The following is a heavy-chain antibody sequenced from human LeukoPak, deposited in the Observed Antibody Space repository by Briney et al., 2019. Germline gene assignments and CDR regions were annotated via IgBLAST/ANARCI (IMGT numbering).Heavy chain of an antibody. Sequence: PGGSLRLSCEASGFTFTDYWRSWVRQAPGKGLKRVPNINQDGSEKNYVDSVKGRFTISRDNVKNSLYLQMNFLRGEDTAVYYCARAGYTYTTLYYWGPGTLVTVSS. CDR2: INQDGSEK. CDR3: ARAGYTYTTLYY. J-gene: IGHJ4*02. V-gene: IGHV3-7*01. D-gene: IGHD5-18*01. CDR1: GFTFTDYW.